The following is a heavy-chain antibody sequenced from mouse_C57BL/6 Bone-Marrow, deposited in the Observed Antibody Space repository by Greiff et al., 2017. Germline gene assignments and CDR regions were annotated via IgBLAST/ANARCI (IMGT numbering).Heavy chain of an antibody. CDR1: GYTFTSYW. V-gene: IGHV1-7*01. Sequence: QVQLQQSGAELAKPGASVKLSCKASGYTFTSYWMHWVKQRPGQGLEWIGYINPSSGYTKYNQKFKDKATLTADKSSSTAYMQLSSLKYEDSAVYYCARWWKNWDGYFDYWGQGTTLTVSS. D-gene: IGHD4-1*01. CDR3: ARWWKNWDGYFDY. J-gene: IGHJ2*01. CDR2: INPSSGYT.